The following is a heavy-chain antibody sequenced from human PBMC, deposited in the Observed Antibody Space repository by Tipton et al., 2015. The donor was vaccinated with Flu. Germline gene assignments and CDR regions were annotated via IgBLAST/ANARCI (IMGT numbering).Heavy chain of an antibody. CDR3: ATYCSSTSCYIFDY. D-gene: IGHD2-2*02. V-gene: IGHV4-39*01. CDR1: GGSISSSSYY. Sequence: TLSLTCTVSGGSISSSSYYWGWIRQPPGKGLEWIGSIYYSGSTYYNPSLKSRVTISVDTSKNQFSLKLSSVTAADTAVYYCATYCSSTSCYIFDYWGQGTLVTVSS. J-gene: IGHJ4*02. CDR2: IYYSGST.